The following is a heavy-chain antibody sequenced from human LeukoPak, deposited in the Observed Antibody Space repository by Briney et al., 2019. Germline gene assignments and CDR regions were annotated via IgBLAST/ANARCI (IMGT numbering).Heavy chain of an antibody. CDR1: GGSISSYY. Sequence: SETLSLTCTVSGGSISSYYWSWIRQPAGKGLEWIGRIYTSGSTNYNPSLKSRVTISVDTSKNQFSLKLSSVTAADTAVYYCARTGWYSSGWRRYYYYMDVWGKGTTVTIFS. J-gene: IGHJ6*03. CDR2: IYTSGST. V-gene: IGHV4-4*07. CDR3: ARTGWYSSGWRRYYYYMDV. D-gene: IGHD6-19*01.